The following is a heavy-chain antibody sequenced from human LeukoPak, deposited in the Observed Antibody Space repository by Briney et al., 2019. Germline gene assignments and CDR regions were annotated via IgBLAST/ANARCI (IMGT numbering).Heavy chain of an antibody. Sequence: KPSEALSLTCTVSGGSISSYYWSWIRQPPGKGLEWIGYIYYSGSTNYNPSLKSRVTISVDTSKNQFSLKLSSVTAADTAVYYCARRESAFDIWGQGTMVTVSS. J-gene: IGHJ3*02. CDR2: IYYSGST. CDR3: ARRESAFDI. CDR1: GGSISSYY. V-gene: IGHV4-59*08. D-gene: IGHD5-24*01.